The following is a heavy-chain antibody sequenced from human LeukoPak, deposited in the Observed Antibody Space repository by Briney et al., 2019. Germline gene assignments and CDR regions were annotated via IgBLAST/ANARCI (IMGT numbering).Heavy chain of an antibody. CDR3: AKDDYDILTGYYKAAYFDY. CDR2: ISGSGGST. J-gene: IGHJ4*02. CDR1: GFTFSSYA. Sequence: GGSLRLSCAAYGFTFSSYAMSWVRQAPGKGLEWVSAISGSGGSTYYADSVKGRFTISRDNSKNTLYLQMNSLRAEDTAVYYCAKDDYDILTGYYKAAYFDYWGQGTLVTVSS. D-gene: IGHD3-9*01. V-gene: IGHV3-23*01.